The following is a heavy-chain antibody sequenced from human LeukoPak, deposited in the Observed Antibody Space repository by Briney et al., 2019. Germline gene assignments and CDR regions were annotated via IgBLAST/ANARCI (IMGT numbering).Heavy chain of an antibody. CDR1: GVTFTSSA. J-gene: IGHJ4*02. CDR2: IVVGSGNT. V-gene: IGHV1-58*01. D-gene: IGHD3-22*01. Sequence: ASVKVSCKTSGVTFTSSAVQWVRQARGQRLEWIGWIVVGSGNTNYAQKFQERVTITRDMSTSTAYMELSSLRSEDTAVYYCAADPSYSSGNRYYFDYWGQGTLVTVSS. CDR3: AADPSYSSGNRYYFDY.